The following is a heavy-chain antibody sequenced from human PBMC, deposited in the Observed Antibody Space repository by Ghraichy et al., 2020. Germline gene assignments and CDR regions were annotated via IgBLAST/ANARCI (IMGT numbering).Heavy chain of an antibody. Sequence: GSLRLSCAVYGGSFSGYYWSWIRQPPGKGLEWIGEINHSGSTNYNPSLKSRVTISVDTSKNQFSLKLSSVTAADTAVYYCARGSTHYGGNSSSVYFDYWGQGTLVTVSS. CDR3: ARGSTHYGGNSSSVYFDY. CDR1: GGSFSGYY. V-gene: IGHV4-34*01. CDR2: INHSGST. J-gene: IGHJ4*02. D-gene: IGHD4-23*01.